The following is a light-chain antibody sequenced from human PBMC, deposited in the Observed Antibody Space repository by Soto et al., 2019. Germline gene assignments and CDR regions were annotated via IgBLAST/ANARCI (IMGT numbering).Light chain of an antibody. CDR1: NSDIGGYNY. V-gene: IGLV2-14*01. J-gene: IGLJ2*01. CDR3: SSYTSSSTLYVV. CDR2: DVS. Sequence: QSALTQPASVSGSPGQSITISCTGTNSDIGGYNYVSWYQQHPGKAPKLMIHDVSNRPSGVSNRFSGSKSGNTASLTISGLQAEDEADYYCSSYTSSSTLYVVFGGGTKLTVL.